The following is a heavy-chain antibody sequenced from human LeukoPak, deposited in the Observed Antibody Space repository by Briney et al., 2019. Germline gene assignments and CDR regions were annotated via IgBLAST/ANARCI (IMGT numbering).Heavy chain of an antibody. CDR1: GGSISSGGYS. D-gene: IGHD3-10*01. Sequence: SETLSLTCAVSGGSISSGGYSWSWIRQAPGKGLEWIGYIYYSGSTYYNPSLKSRVSISIDTSKNQFSLKLSSVTAADTAVYYCARDGSGSYLPFDIWGEGTMVTVSS. CDR3: ARDGSGSYLPFDI. CDR2: IYYSGST. V-gene: IGHV4-30-4*07. J-gene: IGHJ3*02.